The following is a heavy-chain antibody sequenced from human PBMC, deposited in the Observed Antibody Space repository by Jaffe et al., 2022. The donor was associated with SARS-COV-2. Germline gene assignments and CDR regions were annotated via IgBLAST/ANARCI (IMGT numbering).Heavy chain of an antibody. CDR1: GYTFTSYG. V-gene: IGHV1-18*01. D-gene: IGHD3-22*01. Sequence: QVQLVQSGAEVKKPGASVKVSCKASGYTFTSYGISWVRQAPGQGLEWMGWISAYNGNTNYAQKLQGRVTMTTDTSTSTAYMELRSLRSDDTAVYYCARDTVYYYDSSGYEDHYYYYGMDVWGQGTTVTVSS. J-gene: IGHJ6*02. CDR2: ISAYNGNT. CDR3: ARDTVYYYDSSGYEDHYYYYGMDV.